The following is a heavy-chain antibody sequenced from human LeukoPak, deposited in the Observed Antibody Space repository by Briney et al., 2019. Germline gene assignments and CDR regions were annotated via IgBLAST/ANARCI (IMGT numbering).Heavy chain of an antibody. J-gene: IGHJ4*02. D-gene: IGHD5-24*01. CDR1: GYSISSGYY. CDR2: IYHSGST. V-gene: IGHV4-38-2*02. Sequence: PSETLSLTCIVSGYSISSGYYWGWIRQPPGKGLEWIGSIYHSGSTYYNPSLKSRVTISVDTSKNQFSLNLSSVTAADTAVYYCAREGDGYNSQGYWGQGTLVTVSS. CDR3: AREGDGYNSQGY.